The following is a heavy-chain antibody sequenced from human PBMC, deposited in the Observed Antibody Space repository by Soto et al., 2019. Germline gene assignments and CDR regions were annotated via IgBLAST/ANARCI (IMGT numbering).Heavy chain of an antibody. V-gene: IGHV1-3*01. J-gene: IGHJ6*02. CDR3: ARPTTAKYCSGGSCYFGYYGMDV. CDR2: INAGNGNT. Sequence: ASVKVSCKASGYTFTSYAMHWVRQAPGQRLEWMGWINAGNGNTKYSQKFQGRVTITRDTSASTAYMELSSLRSEDTAVYYCARPTTAKYCSGGSCYFGYYGMDVWGQGTTVTVSS. D-gene: IGHD2-15*01. CDR1: GYTFTSYA.